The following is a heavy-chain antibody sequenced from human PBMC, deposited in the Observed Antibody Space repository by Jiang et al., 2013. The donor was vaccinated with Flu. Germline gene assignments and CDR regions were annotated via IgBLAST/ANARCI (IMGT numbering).Heavy chain of an antibody. J-gene: IGHJ4*02. V-gene: IGHV4-61*01. Sequence: GPGLVKPSETLSLTCTVSGGSVSSSSYYWSWIRQPPGKGLEWIGYIYYSGSTNYNPSLKSRITISVDSSKNQFSLKLNSVTAADTAVYFCARTTTVTRVDTAFDYWGQGTLVTVSS. CDR3: ARTTTVTRVDTAFDY. CDR1: GGSVSSSSYY. CDR2: IYYSGST. D-gene: IGHD4-17*01.